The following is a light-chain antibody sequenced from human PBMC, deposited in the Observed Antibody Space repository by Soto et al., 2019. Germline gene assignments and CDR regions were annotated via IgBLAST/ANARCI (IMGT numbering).Light chain of an antibody. J-gene: IGKJ2*01. Sequence: DIQMTQSPSSLSASVGERVTITCRASQSISSYLNWYQQKPGKAPKLLIYAASSLQSGVPSRFSGSGSGTDFTLTISSLQPEDFATYYSQQSYSTPPAVGQGTKLEIK. CDR3: QQSYSTPPA. CDR2: AAS. V-gene: IGKV1-39*01. CDR1: QSISSY.